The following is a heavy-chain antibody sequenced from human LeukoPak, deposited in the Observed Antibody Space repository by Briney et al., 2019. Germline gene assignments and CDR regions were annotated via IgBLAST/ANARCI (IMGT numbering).Heavy chain of an antibody. CDR3: ARVSSWERWQQLPADY. V-gene: IGHV1-46*01. CDR1: GYTFTSYY. D-gene: IGHD2-15*01. Sequence: GASVKVSCKASGYTFTSYYMYWVRQASGQGLEWMGIINPSGGSAIYAQKFQGRVTMTRDMSTSTVYMELSSLRSEDTAVYYCARVSSWERWQQLPADYWGQGTLVTVSS. J-gene: IGHJ4*02. CDR2: INPSGGSA.